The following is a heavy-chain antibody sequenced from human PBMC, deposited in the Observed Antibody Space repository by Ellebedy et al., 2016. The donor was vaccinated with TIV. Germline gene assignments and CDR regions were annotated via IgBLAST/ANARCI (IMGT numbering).Heavy chain of an antibody. D-gene: IGHD4-23*01. CDR2: ISHDGSEK. CDR3: ARGEYGGNLLRY. J-gene: IGHJ4*02. CDR1: GFLFESYS. Sequence: GESLKISCAPSGFLFESYSLHWVRQAPGKGLEWVAVISHDGSEKYYADSVKGRFTISRDNSENTLYLEMTSLRVDDTAVYYCARGEYGGNLLRYWGQGTLVIVSS. V-gene: IGHV3-33*08.